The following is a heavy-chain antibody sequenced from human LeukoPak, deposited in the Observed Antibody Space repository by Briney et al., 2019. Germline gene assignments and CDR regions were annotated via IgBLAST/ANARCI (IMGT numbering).Heavy chain of an antibody. CDR2: ISAYNGNT. Sequence: ASVKVSCKASGYTFTSYGISWVRQAPGQGLEGMGWISAYNGNTNYAQKLQGRVTMTTDTSTSTAYMELRSLRSDDTAVYYCARDRYYYGSGSYYFLEDYWGQGTLVTVSS. CDR1: GYTFTSYG. J-gene: IGHJ4*02. V-gene: IGHV1-18*04. D-gene: IGHD3-10*01. CDR3: ARDRYYYGSGSYYFLEDY.